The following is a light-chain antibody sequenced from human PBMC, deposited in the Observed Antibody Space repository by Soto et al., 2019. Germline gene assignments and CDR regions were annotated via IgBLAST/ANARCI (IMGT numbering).Light chain of an antibody. Sequence: DIQMTQSPSTLSASVGDRVTITCRASQYISTWLAWYQQKPGKAPKLLIYGASSLESGVPSRFSGSGSGTEFTLTISSLQPDDFATYYCQHYNTYLYTFGQGTKLEIK. J-gene: IGKJ2*01. CDR1: QYISTW. CDR2: GAS. CDR3: QHYNTYLYT. V-gene: IGKV1-5*01.